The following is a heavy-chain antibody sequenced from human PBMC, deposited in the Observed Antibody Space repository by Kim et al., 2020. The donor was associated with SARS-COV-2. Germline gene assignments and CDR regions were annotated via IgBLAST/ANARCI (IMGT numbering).Heavy chain of an antibody. V-gene: IGHV3-23*01. CDR2: LTGSGVST. D-gene: IGHD5-18*01. CDR3: AKTTEKDTYGYYYYAMDV. CDR1: GFTFSTYA. J-gene: IGHJ6*02. Sequence: GGSLRLSCVASGFTFSTYAMSWVRQAPGKGLEWVSGLTGSGVSTYYAYSVKGRFTISRDNSKNTLYLQMNSLRAEDTAVYYCAKTTEKDTYGYYYYAMDVWGQGTTVTVSS.